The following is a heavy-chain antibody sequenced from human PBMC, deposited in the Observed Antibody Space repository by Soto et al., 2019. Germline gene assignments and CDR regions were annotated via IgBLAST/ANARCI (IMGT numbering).Heavy chain of an antibody. Sequence: VQLVESGGGVVQPGRSLRLSCAASGFTFSSYGMHWVRQAPGKGLEWVAVISYDGSNKYYADSVKGRFTISRDNSKNTLYLQMNSLRAEDTAVYYCAKDLQLWPSYYYYGMDVWGQGTTVTVSS. CDR1: GFTFSSYG. D-gene: IGHD5-18*01. CDR3: AKDLQLWPSYYYYGMDV. J-gene: IGHJ6*02. V-gene: IGHV3-30*18. CDR2: ISYDGSNK.